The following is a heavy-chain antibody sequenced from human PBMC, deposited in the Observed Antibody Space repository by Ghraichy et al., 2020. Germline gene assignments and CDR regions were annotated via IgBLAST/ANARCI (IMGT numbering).Heavy chain of an antibody. Sequence: GGSLRLSCAASGFTFSTYELTWVRQAPGKGLEWVPFITSSGSTIYYADLVKGQFTISRDNAKKSLYLQMNSRGVEDTAVYYFARDLVAYNGVGGMDVWGKGTTVTIS. V-gene: IGHV3-48*03. J-gene: IGHJ6*04. CDR1: GFTFSTYE. CDR3: ARDLVAYNGVGGMDV. D-gene: IGHD5-24*01. CDR2: ITSSGSTI.